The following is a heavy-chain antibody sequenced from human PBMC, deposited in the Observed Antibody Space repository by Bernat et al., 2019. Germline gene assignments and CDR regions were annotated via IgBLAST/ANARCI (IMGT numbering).Heavy chain of an antibody. D-gene: IGHD6-19*01. V-gene: IGHV3-33*01. CDR1: GFTFSSYG. CDR3: ARGPQAGPFDY. Sequence: QVQLVESGGGVVQPGRSLRLSCAASGFTFSSYGMHWVRQAPGKGLEWVAVIWYDGSNKYYADSVKGRFTISRDNSKNTLYLQMNSLRAGDTAVYYCARGPQAGPFDYWGQGTLVTVSS. J-gene: IGHJ4*02. CDR2: IWYDGSNK.